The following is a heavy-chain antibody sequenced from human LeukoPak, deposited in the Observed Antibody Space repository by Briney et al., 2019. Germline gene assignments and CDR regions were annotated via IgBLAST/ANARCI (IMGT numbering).Heavy chain of an antibody. D-gene: IGHD3-10*01. Sequence: GASVKVSCTASGYTFTGYYMHWVRQAPGQGLEWMGWINPNGGGTNYAQKFQGRVTMTRDTSISTAYMELRSLRSDDTAVYYCARGIRTYYYGMDVWGQGTTVTVSS. CDR2: INPNGGGT. J-gene: IGHJ6*02. CDR3: ARGIRTYYYGMDV. CDR1: GYTFTGYY. V-gene: IGHV1-2*02.